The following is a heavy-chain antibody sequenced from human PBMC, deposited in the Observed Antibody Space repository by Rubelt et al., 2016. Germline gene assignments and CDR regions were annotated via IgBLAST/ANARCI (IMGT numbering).Heavy chain of an antibody. Sequence: VKKPGSSVKVTCKASGGAFNSYAINWVRQAPGQGLEWMGKIIPIVGIANYAQNFQGRVTITADKSTSTVYMDLSSLRFEDTAVYYCAAGEGYNYIDDDWGQGTLVTVAS. CDR3: AAGEGYNYIDDD. CDR2: IIPIVGIA. J-gene: IGHJ4*02. D-gene: IGHD5-24*01. CDR1: GGAFNSYA. V-gene: IGHV1-69*04.